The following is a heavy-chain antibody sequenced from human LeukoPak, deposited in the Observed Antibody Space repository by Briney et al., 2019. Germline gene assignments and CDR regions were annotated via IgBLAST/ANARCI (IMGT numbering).Heavy chain of an antibody. Sequence: GESRKISGKGSGYTFTSYWSGWVGQMPGKGLGGMGIIYPGDADTRYSPSLQGQVTISADKSISTAYLRWSSLKASDTTMYYCARRVRDGRQGRHDSYYGMDVWGQGTTVTVSS. CDR1: GYTFTSYW. J-gene: IGHJ6*02. CDR2: IYPGDADT. CDR3: ARRVRDGRQGRHDSYYGMDV. V-gene: IGHV5-51*01. D-gene: IGHD5-24*01.